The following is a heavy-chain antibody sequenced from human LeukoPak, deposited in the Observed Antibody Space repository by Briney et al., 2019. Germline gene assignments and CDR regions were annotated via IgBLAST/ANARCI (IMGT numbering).Heavy chain of an antibody. CDR2: INTGSTTI. CDR1: GFHFSTYG. Sequence: LPGGSLRLSCAASGFHFSTYGMNWVRQAAGKGLEWVSYINTGSTTIHHADSVKGRFTISRDNTRNSLFLQMNSLRVEDTAVYFCARVPDDPWSGYFFDCWGQGTLVTVSS. V-gene: IGHV3-48*01. CDR3: ARVPDDPWSGYFFDC. J-gene: IGHJ4*02. D-gene: IGHD3-3*01.